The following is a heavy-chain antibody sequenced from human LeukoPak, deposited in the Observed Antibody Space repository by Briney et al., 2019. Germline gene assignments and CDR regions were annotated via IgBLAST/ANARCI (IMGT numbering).Heavy chain of an antibody. CDR2: INPSGGST. D-gene: IGHD1-14*01. CDR1: GFTFTSYY. J-gene: IGHJ4*02. Sequence: GGSLRLSCAASGFTFTSYYMHWVRQAPGQGLEWMGIINPSGGSTSYAQKFQGRVTMTRDTSTSTVYMELSSLRSEDTAVYYCAINRYPPPPGRAVNYWGQGTLVTVSS. V-gene: IGHV1-46*01. CDR3: AINRYPPPPGRAVNY.